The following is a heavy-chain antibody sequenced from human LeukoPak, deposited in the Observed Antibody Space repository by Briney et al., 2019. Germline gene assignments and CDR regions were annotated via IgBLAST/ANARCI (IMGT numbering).Heavy chain of an antibody. V-gene: IGHV4-4*07. CDR3: ARGGYDFWGAARLNWFDP. D-gene: IGHD3-3*01. CDR1: GGPISTYY. J-gene: IGHJ5*02. Sequence: PSETLSLTCTVSGGPISTYYWNWIRQPAGKGLEWIGRMNSRGSTNYNPSLKSRVTMSVDTSKKQFSLKLWSVTAADTAVYYCARGGYDFWGAARLNWFDPWGQGTLVTVSS. CDR2: MNSRGST.